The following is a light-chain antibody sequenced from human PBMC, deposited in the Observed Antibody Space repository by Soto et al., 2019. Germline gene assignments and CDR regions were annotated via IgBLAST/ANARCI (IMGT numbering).Light chain of an antibody. CDR1: QSVSSN. Sequence: EIVRTQSPATLSVSPGERATPSCRASQSVSSNLAWYQQKPDQAPRLRIYGASTRATGIPARFSGSGSGTEFTLTINSLQSEEFAVYYCQQYNNWPPWTFGQGTKVEIK. V-gene: IGKV3-15*01. CDR3: QQYNNWPPWT. CDR2: GAS. J-gene: IGKJ1*01.